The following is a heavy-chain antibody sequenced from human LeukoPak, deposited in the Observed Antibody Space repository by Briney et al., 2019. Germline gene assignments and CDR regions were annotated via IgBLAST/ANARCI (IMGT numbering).Heavy chain of an antibody. J-gene: IGHJ5*02. CDR3: ARQMAGSYPYNWFDP. CDR1: GYSFTNYW. V-gene: IGHV5-51*01. CDR2: IYSGNSDI. D-gene: IGHD1-26*01. Sequence: GGSLQISCKASGYSFTNYWIGWVRQVPGKGLEWMGIIYSGNSDIRYSPSFQGQVTISVDKSITTAYLQWSSLKASDTAMYYCARQMAGSYPYNWFDPWGQGTLVTVSS.